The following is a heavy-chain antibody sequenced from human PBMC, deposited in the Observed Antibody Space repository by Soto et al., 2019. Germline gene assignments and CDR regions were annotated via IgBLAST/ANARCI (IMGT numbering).Heavy chain of an antibody. V-gene: IGHV1-24*01. J-gene: IGHJ3*02. CDR1: GYTLTELS. CDR2: FDPEDGET. CDR3: ATYAVTPDAFDI. Sequence: ASVKVSCKVSGYTLTELSMHWVRQAPGKGLEWMGGFDPEDGETIYAQKFQGRVTMTEDTSTDTAYMELSSLRSEDTAVYYCATYAVTPDAFDIWGQGTMVTVSS. D-gene: IGHD4-17*01.